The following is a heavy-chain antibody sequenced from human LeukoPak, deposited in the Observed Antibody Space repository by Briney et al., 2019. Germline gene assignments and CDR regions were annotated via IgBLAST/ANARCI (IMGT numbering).Heavy chain of an antibody. CDR1: GYTFTSYY. V-gene: IGHV1-46*01. Sequence: GASVKVSCKASGYTFTSYYMHWVRQAPGQGLEWMGIINPSGGSTSYAQKFQGRVTMTRDTSTSTVYMELSSLRSEDTAVYYCARSIPPVGYSSSPPPFDYWGQGTLVTVSS. CDR3: ARSIPPVGYSSSPPPFDY. CDR2: INPSGGST. D-gene: IGHD6-6*01. J-gene: IGHJ4*02.